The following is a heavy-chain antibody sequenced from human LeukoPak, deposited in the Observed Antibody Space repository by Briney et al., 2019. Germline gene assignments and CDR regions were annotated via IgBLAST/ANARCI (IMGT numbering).Heavy chain of an antibody. Sequence: ASVKVSCKASGYTLTDSYVHWVRLAPGQGREWLGWINPNSGGTNYAQRFQGRVTMTRDTSISTAYMELSSLRSDDTAVYFCARIPSWDCPTTTCGSGGYCFDSWGQGTLVTVSS. CDR2: INPNSGGT. CDR1: GYTLTDSY. J-gene: IGHJ4*02. D-gene: IGHD3-10*01. CDR3: ARIPSWDCPTTTCGSGGYCFDS. V-gene: IGHV1-2*02.